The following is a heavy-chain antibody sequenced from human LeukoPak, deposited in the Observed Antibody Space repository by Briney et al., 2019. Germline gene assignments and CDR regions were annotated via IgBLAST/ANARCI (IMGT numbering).Heavy chain of an antibody. V-gene: IGHV3-21*04. CDR3: ARAGGLDV. CDR1: GFTFSSYS. CDR2: ISSSSSYI. J-gene: IGHJ6*02. Sequence: PGGSLRLSCAASGFTFSSYSMNWVRQAPGKGLEWVSSISSSSSYIYYADSVKGRFTISRDNAKNSLYLQMTTWRAEDTPVYFCARAGGLDVWGQGATATASS.